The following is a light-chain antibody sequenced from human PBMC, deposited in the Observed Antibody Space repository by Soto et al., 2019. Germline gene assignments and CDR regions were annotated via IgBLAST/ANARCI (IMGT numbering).Light chain of an antibody. J-gene: IGKJ4*01. CDR1: QSVSSN. V-gene: IGKV3-15*01. CDR2: VAS. Sequence: EIVMTQSPATLSVSPGERATLSCRASQSVSSNLAWYQQQPGQTPKLLTYVASTRATGIPARFSGSGSGTEFTLTISSLQSEDFAVYYCQQYNVWPLTFGGGTKVEFK. CDR3: QQYNVWPLT.